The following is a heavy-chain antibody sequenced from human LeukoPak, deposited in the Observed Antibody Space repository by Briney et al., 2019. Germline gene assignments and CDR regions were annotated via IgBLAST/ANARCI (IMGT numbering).Heavy chain of an antibody. CDR3: VRGGSFLGRTIDY. J-gene: IGHJ4*02. Sequence: SETLSLTCAVYGGSFSGYYWSWIRQPPGKGLEWIGEINHSGSTNYNPSLKSRVTISVDTSKNQFSLKLSSVTAADTAVYYCVRGGSFLGRTIDYWGQGTLVTVSS. D-gene: IGHD2/OR15-2a*01. CDR1: GGSFSGYY. CDR2: INHSGST. V-gene: IGHV4-34*01.